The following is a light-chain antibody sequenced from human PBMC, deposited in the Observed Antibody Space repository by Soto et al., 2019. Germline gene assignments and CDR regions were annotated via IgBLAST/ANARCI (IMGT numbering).Light chain of an antibody. J-gene: IGLJ1*01. CDR3: SSFSTSNYFV. Sequence: QSALAQPPSASGSPGQSVTISCTGSASDVAAYNYVSWYQQHPGKAPKLIIYEVSKWPSGVPDRFPGSKSGNTAALTASGLQAEDEADYYCSSFSTSNYFVFGSGTKVTVL. CDR2: EVS. CDR1: ASDVAAYNY. V-gene: IGLV2-8*01.